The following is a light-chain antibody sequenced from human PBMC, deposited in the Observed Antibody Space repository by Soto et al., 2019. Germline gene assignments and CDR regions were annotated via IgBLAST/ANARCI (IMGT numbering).Light chain of an antibody. V-gene: IGLV2-8*01. J-gene: IGLJ1*01. CDR3: SSFAGSNNFGV. CDR1: SSDIGGYNY. CDR2: EVS. Sequence: QSALTQPPSASGSPGQSVTISCTGTSSDIGGYNYVSWYQQHPGKAPKLMIFEVSKRPSGVPDRFPGSKSGNTASLTVSGLQAEDEADYYCSSFAGSNNFGVFGTGTKLTVL.